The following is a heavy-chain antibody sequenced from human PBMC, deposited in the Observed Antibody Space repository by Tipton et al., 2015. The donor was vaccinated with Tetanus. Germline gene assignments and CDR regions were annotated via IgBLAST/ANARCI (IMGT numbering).Heavy chain of an antibody. D-gene: IGHD1-26*01. Sequence: SLRLSCSASGFSFSTYKMDWVRQAPGKGLEWLSSISSSSSHIDYADSVKGRFTISRDNSKNTLFLQMNSLRAEDTAVYYCAKPMGGWELLPSDYWGQGTLVTVSS. CDR1: GFSFSTYK. CDR3: AKPMGGWELLPSDY. J-gene: IGHJ4*02. CDR2: ISSSSSHI. V-gene: IGHV3-21*04.